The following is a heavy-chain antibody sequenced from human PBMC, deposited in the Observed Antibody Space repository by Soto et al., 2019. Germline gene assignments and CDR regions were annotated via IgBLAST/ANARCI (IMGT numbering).Heavy chain of an antibody. CDR3: ARVRPYSSGPMFDY. CDR2: INSDGSSI. V-gene: IGHV3-74*01. J-gene: IGHJ4*02. Sequence: QPGGSLRLSCAASGFTFSSYWMHWVRQAPGKGLVWVSRINSDGSSISYADSVKGRFTISRDNAKNTLYLQMNSLRAEDTAVYYCARVRPYSSGPMFDYWGQGTLVTVSS. D-gene: IGHD6-19*01. CDR1: GFTFSSYW.